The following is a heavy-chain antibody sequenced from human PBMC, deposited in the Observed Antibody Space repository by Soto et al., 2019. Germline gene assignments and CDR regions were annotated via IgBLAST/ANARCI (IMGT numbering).Heavy chain of an antibody. J-gene: IGHJ6*02. D-gene: IGHD6-13*01. V-gene: IGHV3-33*01. CDR1: GFTFSSYG. Sequence: GGSLRLSCAASGFTFSSYGMHWVRQAPGKGLEWVAVIWYDGSNKYYADSVKGRVTISRDNSKNTLYLQMNSLRAEDTAVYYCERDGKHIHIEAAELKKYYYYYGMDVWGQGNTVTVS. CDR3: ERDGKHIHIEAAELKKYYYYYGMDV. CDR2: IWYDGSNK.